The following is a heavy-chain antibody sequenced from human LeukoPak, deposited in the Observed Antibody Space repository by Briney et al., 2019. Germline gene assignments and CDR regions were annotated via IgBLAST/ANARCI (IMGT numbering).Heavy chain of an antibody. D-gene: IGHD6-25*01. CDR3: ARVAAHWFDP. Sequence: SETLSLTCAVSGDSLSSSGNYWAWIRQPPGRGLEWIGFVYYRGNTYYNPSLKSRVTISIDTVKDQFSLRLNSVTAADTAVYYCARVAAHWFDPWGQGTLVTVSS. CDR2: VYYRGNT. CDR1: GDSLSSSGNY. J-gene: IGHJ5*02. V-gene: IGHV4-30-4*08.